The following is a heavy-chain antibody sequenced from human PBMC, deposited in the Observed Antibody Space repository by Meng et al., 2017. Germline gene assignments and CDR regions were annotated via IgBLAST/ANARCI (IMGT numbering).Heavy chain of an antibody. Sequence: LQQPCRGLVEPPQPLSLTCTISGDSVPSNSAAWNWIRHSPSRGLEWLGRAYYRSKWYHDYAESVKIRISIDPDTSKNQFSLQLRSVTPEDSAVYYCARGSYSFDSWGQRTLVTVSS. J-gene: IGHJ4*02. CDR1: GDSVPSNSAA. V-gene: IGHV6-1*01. CDR3: ARGSYSFDS. D-gene: IGHD1-26*01. CDR2: AYYRSKWYH.